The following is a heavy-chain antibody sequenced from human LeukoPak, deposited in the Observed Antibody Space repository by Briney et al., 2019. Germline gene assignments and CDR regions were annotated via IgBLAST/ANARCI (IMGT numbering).Heavy chain of an antibody. CDR3: ARDRQYSGSYWDDAFDI. D-gene: IGHD1-26*01. V-gene: IGHV3-23*01. J-gene: IGHJ3*02. CDR1: GFTFSSYA. CDR2: ISGSGGST. Sequence: GGSLRLSCAASGFTFSSYAMSWVRQAPGKGLEWVSAISGSGGSTYYADSVKGRFTISRDNSKNTLYLQMNSLRAEDTAVYYCARDRQYSGSYWDDAFDIWGQGTMVTVSS.